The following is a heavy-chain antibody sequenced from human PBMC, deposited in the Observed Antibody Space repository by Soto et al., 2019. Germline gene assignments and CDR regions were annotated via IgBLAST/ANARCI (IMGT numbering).Heavy chain of an antibody. CDR1: GGTFSSYT. Sequence: QVQLVQSGAEVKKPGSSVKVSCKASGGTFSSYTITWVRQAPGQGLEWMGRIIPSLGRANYAQNFQGRVTLTADKSTSTAYMELSSLSAEDTAVYYCTRLGVNSGYDLWGQGTLVTVSS. D-gene: IGHD5-12*01. V-gene: IGHV1-69*02. CDR2: IIPSLGRA. CDR3: TRLGVNSGYDL. J-gene: IGHJ4*02.